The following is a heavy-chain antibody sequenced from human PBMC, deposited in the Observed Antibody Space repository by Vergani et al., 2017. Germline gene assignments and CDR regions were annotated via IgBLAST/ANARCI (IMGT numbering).Heavy chain of an antibody. V-gene: IGHV3-23*01. CDR1: GFTFSSHA. Sequence: EVQLLQSEGAVVQPGGSLRLSCVASGFTFSSHAMSWVRQAPGKGLEWVSGINNNGGSTYYADSVKGRFTISRDNSKNTLYLQMTDLRAEDTATYYCAEGCGSTSCPYGGGAFDVWGHGTMVTVSS. J-gene: IGHJ3*01. D-gene: IGHD2-2*01. CDR2: INNNGGST. CDR3: AEGCGSTSCPYGGGAFDV.